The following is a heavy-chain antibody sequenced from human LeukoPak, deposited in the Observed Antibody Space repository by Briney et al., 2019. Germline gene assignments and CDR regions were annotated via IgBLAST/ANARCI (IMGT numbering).Heavy chain of an antibody. CDR2: ISGSGGST. V-gene: IGHV3-23*01. CDR3: AKESSSGYFN. CDR1: GFTFSSYV. D-gene: IGHD3-22*01. J-gene: IGHJ4*02. Sequence: GGSLRLSCAASGFTFSSYVMNWVRLAPGKGLEWVSTISGSGGSTYYADSVKGRFTISRDNSKNTLYLEMNSLRAEDTAIYYCAKESSSGYFNWGQGTLVSVSS.